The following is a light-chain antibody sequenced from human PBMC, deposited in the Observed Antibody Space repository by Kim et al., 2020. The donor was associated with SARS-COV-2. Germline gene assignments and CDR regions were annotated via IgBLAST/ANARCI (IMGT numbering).Light chain of an antibody. Sequence: DIQMTQSPSTLSASIGDRVTITCRASQSIRSWLAWYQQKPGKAPKLLIYMASNLESGVPSRFSGSGSGTEFTLTISSLQPDDSATYYCQQYNSNLATFGQGTRVEIK. CDR2: MAS. CDR3: QQYNSNLAT. J-gene: IGKJ1*01. V-gene: IGKV1-5*03. CDR1: QSIRSW.